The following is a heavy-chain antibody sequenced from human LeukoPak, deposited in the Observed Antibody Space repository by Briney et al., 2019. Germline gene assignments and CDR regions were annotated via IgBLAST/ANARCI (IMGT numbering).Heavy chain of an antibody. J-gene: IGHJ4*02. Sequence: GASVKVSCKASGGTFSNYAISWVRQAPGQGLEWMGRIIPILGIANYAQKFQGRVTITADKSTSTAYMELSSLRSEDTAVYYCARVGDPPGYSSSWYEGETCWGQGTLVTVSS. CDR1: GGTFSNYA. CDR3: ARVGDPPGYSSSWYEGETC. D-gene: IGHD6-13*01. CDR2: IIPILGIA. V-gene: IGHV1-69*04.